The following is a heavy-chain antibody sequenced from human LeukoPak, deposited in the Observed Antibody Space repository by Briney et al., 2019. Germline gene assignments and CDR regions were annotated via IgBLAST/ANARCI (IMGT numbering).Heavy chain of an antibody. CDR3: YVSGWTEDIDN. J-gene: IGHJ4*02. V-gene: IGHV3-64D*06. CDR2: ISDNGGMT. CDR1: GITFSSHA. D-gene: IGHD6-19*01. Sequence: GGSLRLSCSASGITFSSHAMHWVRQAPGKGLEYVSAISDNGGMTFYADSVKGKFTISRDNSKNTLHLQMSSLRGEDTAVYYCYVSGWTEDIDNWGQGTLVTVSS.